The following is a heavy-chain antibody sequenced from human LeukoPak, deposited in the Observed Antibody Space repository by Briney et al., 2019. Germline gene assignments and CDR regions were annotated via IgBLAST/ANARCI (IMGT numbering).Heavy chain of an antibody. CDR1: GVSINSHY. Sequence: PSETLSLTCTVSGVSINSHYWSWLRQPPGKRLEWIGFIYDSGSANYRSSLESRVTMTLDTSKNQFSLKLNSVTAADTAVYYCARVLQNYYHLDVWGKGTTVTVSS. V-gene: IGHV4-59*11. D-gene: IGHD3-3*01. CDR3: ARVLQNYYHLDV. CDR2: IYDSGSA. J-gene: IGHJ6*03.